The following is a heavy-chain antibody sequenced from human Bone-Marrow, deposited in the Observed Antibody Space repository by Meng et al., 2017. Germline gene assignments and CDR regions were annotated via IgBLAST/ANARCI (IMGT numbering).Heavy chain of an antibody. V-gene: IGHV3-7*01. CDR2: IKQDGSEK. CDR3: ARDTLLAVAGSYYYYGMDV. J-gene: IGHJ6*02. Sequence: GESLKISCAASGFTFSSYWMSWVRQAPGKGLEWVANIKQDGSEKYYVDSVKGRFTISRDNAKNSLYLQMNSLRAEDTAVYYCARDTLLAVAGSYYYYGMDVWGQGTTVTVSS. CDR1: GFTFSSYW. D-gene: IGHD6-19*01.